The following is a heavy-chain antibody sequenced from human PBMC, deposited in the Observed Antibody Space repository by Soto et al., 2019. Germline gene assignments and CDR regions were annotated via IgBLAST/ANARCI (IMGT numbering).Heavy chain of an antibody. J-gene: IGHJ6*02. D-gene: IGHD2-21*02. CDR3: AREIDGAFCGGDCPGGMDV. CDR2: IDTAGGT. V-gene: IGHV3-13*01. CDR1: GFTFSTHD. Sequence: PGGSLRLSCAASGFTFSTHDMHWVRRAAGKGLEWVSAIDTAGGTYHLDSVKGRFTISRENAKNSFYLQMNSLRAGDTAVYYCAREIDGAFCGGDCPGGMDVWGQGTTVTVSS.